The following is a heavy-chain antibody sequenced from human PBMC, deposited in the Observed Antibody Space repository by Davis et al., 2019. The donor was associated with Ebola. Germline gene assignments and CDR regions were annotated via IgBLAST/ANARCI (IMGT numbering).Heavy chain of an antibody. D-gene: IGHD2-15*01. V-gene: IGHV3-49*04. Sequence: GGSLRLSCTVSGFSFGDYDMTWVRQAPGKGLEWVGFIRNRDHGGATQYAASVRGRFTISRDNSKDIAYLQMNSLKNEDTAVYYCARGLHLDFWGQGTLVTVSS. CDR2: IRNRDHGGAT. J-gene: IGHJ4*02. CDR3: ARGLHLDF. CDR1: GFSFGDYD.